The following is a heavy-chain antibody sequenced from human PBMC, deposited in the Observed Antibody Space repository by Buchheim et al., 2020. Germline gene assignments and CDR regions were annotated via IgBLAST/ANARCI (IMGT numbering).Heavy chain of an antibody. CDR2: IGSRGSNI. V-gene: IGHV3-48*03. CDR3: AREGSSSSGYYYGMDV. CDR1: GFTLSSFE. Sequence: EVQLVESGGGLVQPGGSLRLSCAASGFTLSSFEMNWVRQAPGKGLEWVSYIGSRGSNIYYADSVKGRFTISRDNAKNSLYLQMNSLRAEDTAVYYCAREGSSSSGYYYGMDVWGQGTT. D-gene: IGHD6-6*01. J-gene: IGHJ6*02.